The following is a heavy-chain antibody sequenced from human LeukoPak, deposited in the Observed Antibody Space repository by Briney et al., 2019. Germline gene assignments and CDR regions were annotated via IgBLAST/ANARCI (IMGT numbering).Heavy chain of an antibody. CDR1: GFTFSSYG. J-gene: IGHJ4*02. CDR2: IRYDGSNK. V-gene: IGHV3-30*02. D-gene: IGHD6-19*01. Sequence: PGGSLRLSCAASGFTFSSYGMHWVRQAPGKGLEWVAFIRYDGSNKYYADSVKGRFTISRDNSKSTLYLQMNSLRAEDTAVYYCAKYQSSGRHFDYWGQGTLVTVSS. CDR3: AKYQSSGRHFDY.